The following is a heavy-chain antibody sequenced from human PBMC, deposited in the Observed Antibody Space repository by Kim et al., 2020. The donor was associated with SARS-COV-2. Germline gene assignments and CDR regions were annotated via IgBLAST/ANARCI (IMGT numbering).Heavy chain of an antibody. CDR2: ISYDGSNK. V-gene: IGHV3-30*04. D-gene: IGHD6-19*01. CDR3: ARKRAVAAYYFDY. J-gene: IGHJ4*02. Sequence: GGSLRLSCAASGFTFSSYAMHWVRQAPGKGLEWVAVISYDGSNKYYADSVKGRFTISRDNSKNTLYLQMNSLRAEDTAVYYCARKRAVAAYYFDYWGQGTLVTVSS. CDR1: GFTFSSYA.